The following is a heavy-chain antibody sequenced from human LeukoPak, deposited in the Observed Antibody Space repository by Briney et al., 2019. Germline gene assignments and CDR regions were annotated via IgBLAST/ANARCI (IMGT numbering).Heavy chain of an antibody. D-gene: IGHD3-3*01. CDR1: FTFXSYA. V-gene: IGHV3-23*01. CDR2: ISCSGGST. CDR3: AKGYDFWSGNWDY. Sequence: FTFXSYAXXXVRQAPGKGLXXVSAISCSGGSTYYADSVKGRFTISRDNSKNTLYLQMNSLRAEDTAVYYCAKGYDFWSGNWDYWGQGTLVTVSS. J-gene: IGHJ4*02.